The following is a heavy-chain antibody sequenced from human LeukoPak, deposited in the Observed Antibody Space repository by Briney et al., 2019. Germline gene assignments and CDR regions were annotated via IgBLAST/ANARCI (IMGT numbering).Heavy chain of an antibody. Sequence: SETLSLTCAVYGGSFSGYYWSWIRQPPGKGLEWIGEINHSGSTNYNPSLKSRVTILLDTSKNQFSLKLSSVTTADAAVYYYSGGIGPSLQHWGQGTLVTVSS. J-gene: IGHJ1*01. CDR2: INHSGST. CDR3: SGGIGPSLQH. D-gene: IGHD2-21*01. V-gene: IGHV4-34*01. CDR1: GGSFSGYY.